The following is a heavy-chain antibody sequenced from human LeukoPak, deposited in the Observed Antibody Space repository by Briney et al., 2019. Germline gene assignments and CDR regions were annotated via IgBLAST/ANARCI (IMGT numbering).Heavy chain of an antibody. CDR2: INHSGST. Sequence: PSETLSLTCAVYGGSFSGYYWSWIRQPPGKGLEWIGEINHSGSTNYNPSLKSRVTISVDTSKNQFSLKLSSVTAADTAVYYCARTSVRLVRGTFFDCWGQGTLVTVSS. D-gene: IGHD3-10*01. CDR1: GGSFSGYY. V-gene: IGHV4-34*01. J-gene: IGHJ4*02. CDR3: ARTSVRLVRGTFFDC.